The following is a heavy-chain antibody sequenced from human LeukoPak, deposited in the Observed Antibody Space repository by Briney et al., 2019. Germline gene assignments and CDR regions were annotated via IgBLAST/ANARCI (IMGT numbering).Heavy chain of an antibody. V-gene: IGHV3-23*01. Sequence: GGSLRLSCAASGFTFSTYAMTWVRRAPGKGLEWVSAISGSGGHIYYADSVKGRFTSSRDNSKSTLYLQMNSLRAEDTAVYYCANGGSGYYYALDVEYFQHWGQGTLVTVSS. CDR1: GFTFSTYA. CDR2: ISGSGGHI. J-gene: IGHJ1*01. D-gene: IGHD3-22*01. CDR3: ANGGSGYYYALDVEYFQH.